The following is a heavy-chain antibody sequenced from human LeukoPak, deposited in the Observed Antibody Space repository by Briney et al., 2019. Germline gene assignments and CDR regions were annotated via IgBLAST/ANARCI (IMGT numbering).Heavy chain of an antibody. J-gene: IGHJ4*02. CDR2: MNPNSGNT. V-gene: IGHV1-8*03. CDR1: GYTFTSYD. CDR3: ARGRDYGFLEWLPNFDY. D-gene: IGHD3-3*01. Sequence: GASVKVSCKASGYTFTSYDINWVRQATGQGLEWMGWMNPNSGNTGYAQKFQGRVTITRNTSISTAYMELSSLRSEDTAVYYCARGRDYGFLEWLPNFDYWGQGTLVTVSS.